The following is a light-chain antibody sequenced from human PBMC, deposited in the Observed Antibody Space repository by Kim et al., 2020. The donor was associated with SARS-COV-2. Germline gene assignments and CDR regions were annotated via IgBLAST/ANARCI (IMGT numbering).Light chain of an antibody. CDR3: SSYTTSRTLV. V-gene: IGLV2-14*03. CDR1: SYYCHGYKY. CDR2: DVD. Sequence: GQSITMSCTGTSYYCHGYKYVFWYQHHPYKAPKLMSFDVDQRPSGISNRFSGSKSDNTASLTISGLQAEDEADYYCSSYTTSRTLVFGGGTQLTVL. J-gene: IGLJ2*01.